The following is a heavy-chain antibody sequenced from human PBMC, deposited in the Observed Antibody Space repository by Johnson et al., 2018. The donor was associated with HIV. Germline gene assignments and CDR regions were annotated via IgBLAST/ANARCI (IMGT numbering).Heavy chain of an antibody. CDR3: AGGRIGAFDI. CDR1: GFTFSSSG. V-gene: IGHV3-30*02. J-gene: IGHJ3*02. Sequence: QMQLVESGGGLVKPGGSLRLSCAASGFTFSSSGMHWVRQAPGKGLEWVAFIRYDGGNKYYADSVKGRFTISRDNAKNSLYLQMNSLRAEDTALYYCAGGRIGAFDIWGQGTMVTVSS. D-gene: IGHD2-15*01. CDR2: IRYDGGNK.